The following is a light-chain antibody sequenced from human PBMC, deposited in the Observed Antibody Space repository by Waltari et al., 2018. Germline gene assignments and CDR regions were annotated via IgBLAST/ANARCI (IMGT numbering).Light chain of an antibody. CDR3: QQLDTYPFT. V-gene: IGKV1-9*01. J-gene: IGKJ3*01. CDR1: RGISTF. CDR2: AAS. Sequence: DIQVTQPTSFLSASIGDKVTITCRASRGISTFLAWYQQKPGKAPNLLIYAASTLESGVPSRFSGSGSGTDFTLTISSLQPEDLATYYCQQLDTYPFTFGPGTKV.